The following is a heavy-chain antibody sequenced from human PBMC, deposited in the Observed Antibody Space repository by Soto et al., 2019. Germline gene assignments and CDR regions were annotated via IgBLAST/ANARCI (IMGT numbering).Heavy chain of an antibody. V-gene: IGHV4-30-4*01. CDR3: ASQYYDFSSGALDF. D-gene: IGHD3-3*01. J-gene: IGHJ4*02. CDR2: IHGTATT. Sequence: QVQLQESGPGLVQPSQTLSLTCTVSGGSISSDDYYWTWVRQPPGKGLEWIGNIHGTATTSYNPSLKSRLILSVDTSSNQFSLRLKSVTATDTAVYFCASQYYDFSSGALDFWGQGILVPVSS. CDR1: GGSISSDDYY.